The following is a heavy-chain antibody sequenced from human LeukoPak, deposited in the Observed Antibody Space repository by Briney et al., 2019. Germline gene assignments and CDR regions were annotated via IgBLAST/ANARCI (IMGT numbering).Heavy chain of an antibody. CDR1: GWSFNDYY. D-gene: IGHD2-2*01. CDR3: ARGQVPAARGYNWFDP. J-gene: IGHJ5*02. CDR2: INARGDT. V-gene: IGHV4-34*01. Sequence: SETLSLTCAVYGWSFNDYYWNWIRQPPGKGLEWIGEINARGDTNYNPSLKSRVTISVDTSKKQFSLRLTSMIAADTALYYCARGQVPAARGYNWFDPWGQGTLVTVSS.